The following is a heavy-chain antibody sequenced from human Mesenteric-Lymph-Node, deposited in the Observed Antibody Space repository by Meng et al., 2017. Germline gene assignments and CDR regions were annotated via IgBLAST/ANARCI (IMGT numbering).Heavy chain of an antibody. CDR2: IKQDGSEK. CDR3: ARVGLAYGMDV. J-gene: IGHJ6*02. CDR1: GFTFSSYW. V-gene: IGHV3-7*03. Sequence: GESLKISCAASGFTFSSYWMSWVRQAPGKGLEWVANIKQDGSEKYYVDSVKGRFTISRDNAKNSLYLQMNSLRAEDTAVYYCARVGLAYGMDVWGQGTTVTVSS.